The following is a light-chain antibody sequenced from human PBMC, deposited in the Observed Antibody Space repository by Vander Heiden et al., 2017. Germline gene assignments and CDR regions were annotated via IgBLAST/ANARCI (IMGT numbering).Light chain of an antibody. V-gene: IGKV2-30*01. CDR2: VVS. CDR3: MQGSHWPYA. Sequence: MTPPPLPLPVSLGPRASIPFCSTESLGYSDGKTYLIWFQQRPGRSQKRLISVVSNRASGVPDRFSGSESVADFTLKSSRVEAEDAGVYDWMQGSHWPYAFGQRTKLEI. J-gene: IGKJ2*01. CDR1: ESLGYSDGKTY.